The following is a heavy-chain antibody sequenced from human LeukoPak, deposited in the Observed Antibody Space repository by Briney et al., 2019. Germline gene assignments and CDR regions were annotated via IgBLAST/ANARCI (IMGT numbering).Heavy chain of an antibody. V-gene: IGHV4-34*01. CDR2: INHSGST. CDR3: ARGGDIVVVVAATGAFDI. CDR1: GASISSYH. Sequence: SETLSLTCTVSGASISSYHWSWIRQPPGKGLEWIGEINHSGSTNYNPSLKSRVTISVDTSKNQFSLKLSSVTAADTAVYYCARGGDIVVVVAATGAFDIWGQGTMVTVSS. D-gene: IGHD2-15*01. J-gene: IGHJ3*02.